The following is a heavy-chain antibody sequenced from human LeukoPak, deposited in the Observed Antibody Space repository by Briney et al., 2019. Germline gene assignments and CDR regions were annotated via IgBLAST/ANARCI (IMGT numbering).Heavy chain of an antibody. CDR3: ARAQIIETTYYFDY. CDR2: INWNGGST. D-gene: IGHD2/OR15-2a*01. CDR1: GFTFDDYG. Sequence: TGGSLRLSCAASGFTFDDYGMSWVRQAPGKGLEWVSGINWNGGSTGYADSAKGRFTISRDNAKNSLYLQMNSLRAEDTALYYCARAQIIETTYYFDYWGQGTLVTVSS. V-gene: IGHV3-20*04. J-gene: IGHJ4*02.